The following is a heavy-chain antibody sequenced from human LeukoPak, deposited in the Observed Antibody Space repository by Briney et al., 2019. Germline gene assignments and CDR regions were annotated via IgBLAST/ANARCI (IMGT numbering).Heavy chain of an antibody. V-gene: IGHV1-8*01. CDR2: KNPNSGNT. J-gene: IGHJ6*03. D-gene: IGHD5-12*01. CDR1: GYTFTSYD. CDR3: ARAADIVATYYYYYYMDV. Sequence: GASVKVSCKASGYTFTSYDINWVRQATGQGLEWMGWKNPNSGNTDYAQKFQGRVNMTRNTSISTAYMELSRLRSEDTAVYYCARAADIVATYYYYYYMDVWGKGTTVTVSS.